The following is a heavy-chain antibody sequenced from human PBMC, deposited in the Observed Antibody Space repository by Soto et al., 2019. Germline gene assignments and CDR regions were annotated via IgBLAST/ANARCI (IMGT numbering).Heavy chain of an antibody. D-gene: IGHD3-22*01. CDR2: MYFGGSF. CDR1: GASVSHGY. Sequence: QMQLQASGPGLVKPSETLSLTCNVSGASVSHGYWSWIRQPPGKGLEWIGFMYFGGSFNYNPSLTSRATISGETSTNQFTMKLTSVTASDTAVYYCARSYYDSTGFAVDPWGQGTLVTVSS. V-gene: IGHV4-59*02. J-gene: IGHJ5*02. CDR3: ARSYYDSTGFAVDP.